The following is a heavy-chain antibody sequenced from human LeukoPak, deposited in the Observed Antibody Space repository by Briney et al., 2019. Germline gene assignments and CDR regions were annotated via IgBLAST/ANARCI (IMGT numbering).Heavy chain of an antibody. CDR1: GDSISSSNYY. V-gene: IGHV4-39*01. J-gene: IGHJ2*01. CDR3: ARLIGEYWYFDL. CDR2: IYYSGDT. Sequence: SETLSLTCTVSGDSISSSNYYWVWIRQPPGKGLEWIGTIYYSGDTYYNPSLKSRVTISVDTSKKQFSLKLTSVTAADTAVYYCARLIGEYWYFDLWGRGTLVTVSS.